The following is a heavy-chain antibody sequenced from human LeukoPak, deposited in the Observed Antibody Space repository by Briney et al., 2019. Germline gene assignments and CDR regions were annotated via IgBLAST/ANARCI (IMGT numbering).Heavy chain of an antibody. D-gene: IGHD3-10*01. CDR2: IPSDGRHT. CDR1: GSTFSSNG. V-gene: IGHV3-30*02. CDR3: AKESSASYYVDY. Sequence: GGSLRLSCAASGSTFSSNGMYWVRQAPATGLEGVAFIPSDGRHTYYADSVKGRFTISRDTSKNTLHLQMINLRAEDTAVYYCAKESSASYYVDYWGQGTLATVSS. J-gene: IGHJ4*02.